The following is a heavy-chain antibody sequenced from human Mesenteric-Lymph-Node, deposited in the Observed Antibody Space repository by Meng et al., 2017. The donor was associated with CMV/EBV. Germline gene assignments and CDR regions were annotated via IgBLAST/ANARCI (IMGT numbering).Heavy chain of an antibody. Sequence: GESLKISCAASGFTFSASGMSWVRQAPGKGLEWVSVIYSGGSRTYNADSVKGRFTISRENSKNTLCLQMNSLRAEDTAVYYCATLKGYGMDVWGQGTTVTVSS. CDR1: GFTFSASG. J-gene: IGHJ6*02. V-gene: IGHV3-23*03. CDR3: ATLKGYGMDV. CDR2: IYSGGSRT.